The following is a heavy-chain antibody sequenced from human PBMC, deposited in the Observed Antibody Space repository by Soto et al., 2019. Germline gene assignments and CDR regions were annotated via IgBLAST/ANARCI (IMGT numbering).Heavy chain of an antibody. D-gene: IGHD3-10*01. J-gene: IGHJ4*02. CDR3: ARHNWNYGSGSYYNFDY. V-gene: IGHV3-7*01. CDR2: IKQDGSEK. Sequence: GGSLRLSCAASGFTFSSYWMSWVRQAPGKGLEWVANIKQDGSEKYYVDSVKGRFTISRDNAKNSLYLQMNSLRAEDTAVYYCARHNWNYGSGSYYNFDYWGQGTLVTVSS. CDR1: GFTFSSYW.